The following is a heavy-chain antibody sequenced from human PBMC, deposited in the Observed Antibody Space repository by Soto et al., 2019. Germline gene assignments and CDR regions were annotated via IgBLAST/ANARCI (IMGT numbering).Heavy chain of an antibody. CDR1: GGSIRSYY. V-gene: IGHV4-59*01. D-gene: IGHD5-18*01. J-gene: IGHJ4*02. CDR2: IFYSGST. CDR3: ARGAADTAMVDS. Sequence: KASETLSLTCTVSGGSIRSYYWTWIRQPPGKGLEWLGYIFYSGSTFYNPSLKSRVTISIHTSKSQFSLQLTSVTAADTAVYYCARGAADTAMVDSWGQGTLVTRLL.